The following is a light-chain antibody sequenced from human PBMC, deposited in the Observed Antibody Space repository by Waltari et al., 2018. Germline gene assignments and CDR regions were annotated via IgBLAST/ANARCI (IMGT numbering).Light chain of an antibody. CDR2: KND. CDR1: SSNIGSPY. J-gene: IGLJ3*02. Sequence: QSVLTQTPSASGTPGQRVTISCSGSSSNIGSPYVYWYQQLPGTAPKLLIYKNDQRPSGVPARFPGSKVGTSASRAISGLRSEDEADYYCATWDDRLSGWLFGGGTKLTAL. CDR3: ATWDDRLSGWL. V-gene: IGLV1-47*01.